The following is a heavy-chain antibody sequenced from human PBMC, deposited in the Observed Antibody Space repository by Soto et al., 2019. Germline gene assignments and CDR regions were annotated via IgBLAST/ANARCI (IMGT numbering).Heavy chain of an antibody. Sequence: PGGSLRLSCSASGFAVSSYAMHWVRQTPGKGLEYVSAISPQGGSTYYADSVKGRFTISRDDSKNTVYLQMSSLRPDDTAVYYCVNMMIARGAFDFWGQGTLVTVSS. CDR1: GFAVSSYA. V-gene: IGHV3-64D*06. CDR3: VNMMIARGAFDF. J-gene: IGHJ4*02. CDR2: ISPQGGST. D-gene: IGHD2-21*01.